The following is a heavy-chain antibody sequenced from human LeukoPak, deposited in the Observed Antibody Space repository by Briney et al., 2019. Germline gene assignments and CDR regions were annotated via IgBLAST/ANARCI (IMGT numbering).Heavy chain of an antibody. D-gene: IGHD2-15*01. V-gene: IGHV4-34*01. CDR1: GGSFSGYY. J-gene: IGHJ4*02. CDR2: INHSGST. Sequence: SETLSLTCAVYGGSFSGYYWSWIRQPPGKGLEWIGEINHSGSTNYNPSLKSRVTISVDTSKNQFSLKLSSVTAADTAVYYCARGEYCSGGSCYYFDYWGQGTLVTVSS. CDR3: ARGEYCSGGSCYYFDY.